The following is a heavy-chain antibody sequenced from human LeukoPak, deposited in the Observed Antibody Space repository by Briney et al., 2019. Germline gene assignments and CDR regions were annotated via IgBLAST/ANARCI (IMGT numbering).Heavy chain of an antibody. CDR1: GFTFDDYG. V-gene: IGHV3-20*04. CDR3: ARDRRGYSSSSAQSGFD. D-gene: IGHD6-6*01. Sequence: GGSLRLSCAASGFTFDDYGMSWVRQAPGKGLEWVSGINWNGGSTGYADSVKGRFTISRDNAKNSLYLQMNSLRVEDTALYYCARDRRGYSSSSAQSGFDWGQGTLVTVSS. CDR2: INWNGGST. J-gene: IGHJ4*02.